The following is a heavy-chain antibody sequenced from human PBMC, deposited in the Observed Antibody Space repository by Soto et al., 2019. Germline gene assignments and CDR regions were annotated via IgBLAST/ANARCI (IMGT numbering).Heavy chain of an antibody. D-gene: IGHD3-9*01. V-gene: IGHV3-7*01. CDR3: AKDYDILTGYVSPPGPGDNYYYYYGMDV. CDR2: IKQDGSEK. J-gene: IGHJ6*02. CDR1: GFTFGSYW. Sequence: PGGSLRLSCAASGFTFGSYWMSWVRQAPGKGLEWVANIKQDGSEKYYVDSVKGRFTISRDNSKNTLYLQMNSLRAEDTAVYYCAKDYDILTGYVSPPGPGDNYYYYYGMDVWGQGTTVTVSS.